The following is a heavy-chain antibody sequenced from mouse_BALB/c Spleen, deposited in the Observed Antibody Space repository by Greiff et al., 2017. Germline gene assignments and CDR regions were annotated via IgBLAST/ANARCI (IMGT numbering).Heavy chain of an antibody. CDR3: ARDFHYYGSSDGHYAMDY. Sequence: VQLQQSGAELVRPGSSVKISCKASGYAFSSYWMNWVKQRPGQGLEWIGQIYPGDGDTNYNGKFKGKATLTADKSSSTAYMQLSSLTSEDSAVYYCARDFHYYGSSDGHYAMDYWGQGTSVTVSS. J-gene: IGHJ4*01. V-gene: IGHV1-80*01. CDR2: IYPGDGDT. CDR1: GYAFSSYW. D-gene: IGHD1-1*01.